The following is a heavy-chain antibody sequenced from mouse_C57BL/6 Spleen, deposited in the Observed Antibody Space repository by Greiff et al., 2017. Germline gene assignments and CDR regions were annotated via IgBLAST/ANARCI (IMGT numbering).Heavy chain of an antibody. J-gene: IGHJ2*01. Sequence: LQESGPELVKPGASVKISCKASGYAFSSSWMNWVKQRPGKGLEWIGRIYPGDGDTNYNGKFKGKATLTADKSSSTAYMQLSSLTSEDSAVYFCARLDGNYLYFDYWGQGTTLTVSS. V-gene: IGHV1-82*01. CDR3: ARLDGNYLYFDY. CDR2: IYPGDGDT. CDR1: GYAFSSSW. D-gene: IGHD2-1*01.